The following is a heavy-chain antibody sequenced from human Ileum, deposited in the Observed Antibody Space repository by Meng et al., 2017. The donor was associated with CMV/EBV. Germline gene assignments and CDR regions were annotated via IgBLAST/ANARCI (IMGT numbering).Heavy chain of an antibody. Sequence: RLSCAASGFTFSKYWMTWVRQAPGKGLELVANIKQDGSEMHYVDSVKGRFTISRDNAENSLYLQMNSLRVEDTGVYYCARDQAWFGPWGPGTLVTVSS. CDR1: GFTFSKYW. CDR3: ARDQAWFGP. J-gene: IGHJ5*02. CDR2: IKQDGSEM. V-gene: IGHV3-7*01.